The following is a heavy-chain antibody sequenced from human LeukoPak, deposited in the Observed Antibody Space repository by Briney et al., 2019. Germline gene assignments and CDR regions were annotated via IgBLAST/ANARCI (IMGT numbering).Heavy chain of an antibody. Sequence: PGGSLRLSCAASGFTFSSYGMHWVRQAPGKGLEWVAVISYDGSNKYYADSVKGRFAISRDNTKNSLSLQMSSLRDEDSGIYYCATHNYWRKDYWGQGTLVTVSS. CDR1: GFTFSSYG. V-gene: IGHV3-30*03. CDR3: ATHNYWRKDY. D-gene: IGHD5-24*01. J-gene: IGHJ4*02. CDR2: ISYDGSNK.